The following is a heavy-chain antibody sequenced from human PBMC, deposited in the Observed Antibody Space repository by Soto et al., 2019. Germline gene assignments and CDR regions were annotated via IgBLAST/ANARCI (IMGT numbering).Heavy chain of an antibody. CDR3: ARVTQIFGVDYYDSSGYSSFDY. J-gene: IGHJ4*01. CDR2: IIPIFGTA. CDR1: GGTFSSYA. V-gene: IGHV1-69*13. D-gene: IGHD3-22*01. Sequence: ASVKVSCKASGGTFSSYAISWVRRAPGQGLEWMGGIIPIFGTANYAQKFQGRVTITADESTSTAYMELSSLRSEDTAVYYCARVTQIFGVDYYDSSGYSSFDYWG.